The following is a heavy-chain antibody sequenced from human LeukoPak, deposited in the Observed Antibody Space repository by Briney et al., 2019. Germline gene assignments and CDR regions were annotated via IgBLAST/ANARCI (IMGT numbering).Heavy chain of an antibody. Sequence: SQTLSLTRAISGDSVSGNSAVAWNWLSQSPSRGREWLGRTYYRSKWNKDYAVSVKSRITINTDTSKNQSSLHYSSVTPEDTAVYYCARGRNSGFDYWGQGTLATVTS. CDR2: TYYRSKWNK. CDR1: GDSVSGNSAVA. V-gene: IGHV6-1*01. CDR3: ARGRNSGFDY. D-gene: IGHD2/OR15-2a*01. J-gene: IGHJ4*02.